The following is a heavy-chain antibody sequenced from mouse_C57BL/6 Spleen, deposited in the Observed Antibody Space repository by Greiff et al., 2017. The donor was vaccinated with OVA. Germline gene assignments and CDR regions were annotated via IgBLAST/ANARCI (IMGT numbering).Heavy chain of an antibody. V-gene: IGHV1-64*01. CDR2: IHPNSGST. D-gene: IGHD1-1*01. CDR1: GYTFTSYW. J-gene: IGHJ1*03. Sequence: VQLQQPGAELVKPGASVKLSCKASGYTFTSYWMHWVKQRPGQGLEWIGMIHPNSGSTNYNEKLKSKATLTVDKSSSTAYMQLSSLTSEDSAVYYCARGYYYGFDVWGTGTTVTVSS. CDR3: ARGYYYGFDV.